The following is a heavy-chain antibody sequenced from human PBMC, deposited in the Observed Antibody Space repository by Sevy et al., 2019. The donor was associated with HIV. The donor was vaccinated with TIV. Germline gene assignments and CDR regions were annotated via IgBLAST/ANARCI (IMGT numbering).Heavy chain of an antibody. Sequence: GGSLRLSCAASGFAFSDHYVDWVRQAPGKGLEWVGRIRNRPNRYTTEYAASVEGRFTMSRDDLRNSLYLQMNSLKTEDSAVYYCVRGPNCGVGGCQQISPYCLDVWGIGATVTVSS. CDR3: VRGPNCGVGGCQQISPYCLDV. D-gene: IGHD2-21*01. V-gene: IGHV3-72*01. J-gene: IGHJ6*03. CDR2: IRNRPNRYTT. CDR1: GFAFSDHY.